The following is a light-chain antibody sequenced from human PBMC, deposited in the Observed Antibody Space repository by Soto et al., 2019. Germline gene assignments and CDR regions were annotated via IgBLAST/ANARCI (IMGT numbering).Light chain of an antibody. V-gene: IGKV3-20*01. J-gene: IGKJ1*01. CDR1: QSVSSSY. Sequence: IVLTQSPAKMSLFQGEVATLSVRLIQSVSSSYLSWYQQKPGQAPRLLIYGASSRATGIPDRFSGSGSGTDFTLTISRLEPEDFAVYYCQQYGSSLENTFGQGTKVDI. CDR2: GAS. CDR3: QQYGSSLENT.